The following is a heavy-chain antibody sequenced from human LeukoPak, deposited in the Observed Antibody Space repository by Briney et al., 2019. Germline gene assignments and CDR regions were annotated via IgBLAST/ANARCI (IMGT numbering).Heavy chain of an antibody. CDR2: ISSNSSYI. J-gene: IGHJ4*02. Sequence: GGSLRLSCAASGFTFSSYSMNWVRQAPGKGLEWVSSISSNSSYIYYADSVKGRFTISRDNAKNSPYLQMNSLRAEDTAVCYCARVSGWSNDFDYWGQGALVTVSS. D-gene: IGHD6-19*01. CDR3: ARVSGWSNDFDY. V-gene: IGHV3-21*01. CDR1: GFTFSSYS.